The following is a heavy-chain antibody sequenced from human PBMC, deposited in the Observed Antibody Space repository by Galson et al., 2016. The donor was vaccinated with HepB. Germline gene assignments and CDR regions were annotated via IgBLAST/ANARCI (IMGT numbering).Heavy chain of an antibody. V-gene: IGHV3-30*18. CDR2: ISSDGGKK. Sequence: SLRLSCAASGFTFSTYGMHWVRQAPGQGLEWVAVISSDGGKKYYTDSVKGRFTISRDNSKNTLYLQMNSLRAEDTAVYYCVKCGSTICRNNWSDSWGLGTLVTVSS. CDR1: GFTFSTYG. D-gene: IGHD2-2*01. CDR3: VKCGSTICRNNWSDS. J-gene: IGHJ5*01.